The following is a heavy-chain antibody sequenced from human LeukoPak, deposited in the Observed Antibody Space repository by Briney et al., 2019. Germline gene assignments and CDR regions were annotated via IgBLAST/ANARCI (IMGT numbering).Heavy chain of an antibody. Sequence: GGSLRLSCAASGFTFSTYALSWVRQAPGKGLEWVSAISPGGDRTYYADSVKGRFAISRDNSKNTLYLQMNSLRAEDTAVYYCARTYYYDSSGYPRVHWFDPWGQGTLVTVSS. CDR3: ARTYYYDSSGYPRVHWFDP. CDR1: GFTFSTYA. V-gene: IGHV3-23*01. D-gene: IGHD3-22*01. CDR2: ISPGGDRT. J-gene: IGHJ5*02.